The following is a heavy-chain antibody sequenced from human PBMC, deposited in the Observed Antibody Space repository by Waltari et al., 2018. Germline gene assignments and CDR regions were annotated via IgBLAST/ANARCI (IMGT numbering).Heavy chain of an antibody. Sequence: GFTFSSYAMSWVRQAPGKGLEWVSAISGSGGSTYYADSVKGRFTISRDNSKNTLYLQMNSLRAEDTAVYYCAKDYSRRFGELLNYYYYGMDVWGQGTTVTVSS. CDR2: ISGSGGST. CDR3: AKDYSRRFGELLNYYYYGMDV. D-gene: IGHD3-10*01. CDR1: GFTFSSYA. V-gene: IGHV3-23*01. J-gene: IGHJ6*02.